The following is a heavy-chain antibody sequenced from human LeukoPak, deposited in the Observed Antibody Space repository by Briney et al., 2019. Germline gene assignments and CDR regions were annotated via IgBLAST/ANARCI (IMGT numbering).Heavy chain of an antibody. J-gene: IGHJ4*02. CDR3: ARGPAGRVGSSWYAGRTGYFDY. CDR1: GGSISSYY. Sequence: SETLSLTCTVSGGSISSYYWSWIRQPAGKGLEWIGRIYTSGSTNYNPSLKSRVTMSVDTSKNQFSLKLSSVTAADTAVYYCARGPAGRVGSSWYAGRTGYFDYWGQGTLVTVSS. CDR2: IYTSGST. D-gene: IGHD6-13*01. V-gene: IGHV4-4*07.